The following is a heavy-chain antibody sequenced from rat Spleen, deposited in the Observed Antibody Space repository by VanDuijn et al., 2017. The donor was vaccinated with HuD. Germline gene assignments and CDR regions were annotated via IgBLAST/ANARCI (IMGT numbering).Heavy chain of an antibody. D-gene: IGHD1-6*01. CDR3: AKDHVYYGSHYFDY. CDR1: GFTFNNYW. V-gene: IGHV5-31*01. CDR2: ITNTGGST. Sequence: EVQLVESGEGLVQPGRSLKLSCVASGFTFNNYWMTWLRQAPGKGLEWVASITNTGGSTYYPDSVKGRFTISRDNAKSTLYLQMDSLRSEDTATYYCAKDHVYYGSHYFDYWGQGVMVTVSS. J-gene: IGHJ2*01.